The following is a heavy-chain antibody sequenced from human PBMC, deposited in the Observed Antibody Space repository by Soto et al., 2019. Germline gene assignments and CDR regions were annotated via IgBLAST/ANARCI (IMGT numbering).Heavy chain of an antibody. CDR2: VRGNGDPP. CDR1: EFTFSSYA. CDR3: VKSRGGNNFDFFD. V-gene: IGHV3-64D*06. D-gene: IGHD5-12*01. J-gene: IGHJ4*02. Sequence: PGGSLRLSCSASEFTFSSYAMHWVRQAPGKGLEYVSGVRGNGDPPFYADSVKGRFTISRDNSKNTLYLQMSGLSADDTAVYYCVKSRGGNNFDFFDWGQGALVTVSS.